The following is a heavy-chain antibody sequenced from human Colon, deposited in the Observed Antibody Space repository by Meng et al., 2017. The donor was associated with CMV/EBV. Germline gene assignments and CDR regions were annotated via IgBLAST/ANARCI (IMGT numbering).Heavy chain of an antibody. V-gene: IGHV3-74*01. D-gene: IGHD3-3*01. CDR1: GFTFSTYW. CDR2: ISSDGSST. Sequence: GGSLRLSCAASGFTFSTYWMHWVRQAPGKGLVWVSRISSDGSSTTYADSVKGRFTISRDNAKNTLYLQMNSLRGEDTAVYYCAKDLRFLEWLVLDYWGQGTLVTVSS. CDR3: AKDLRFLEWLVLDY. J-gene: IGHJ4*02.